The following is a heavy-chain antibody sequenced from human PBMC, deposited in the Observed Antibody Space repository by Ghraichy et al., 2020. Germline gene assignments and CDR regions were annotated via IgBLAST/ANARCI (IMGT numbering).Heavy chain of an antibody. D-gene: IGHD4-23*01. J-gene: IGHJ6*02. CDR2: INHGGDT. CDR3: ARGGVTVVVSDYYGLDV. V-gene: IGHV4-34*01. Sequence: SQTLSLTCAVYGGSFSGYYWSWIHQTPGKGLEWIGEINHGGDTSYNPSLKSRVTISVDTSKTQISLKMTSLTAADTAVYYCARGGVTVVVSDYYGLDVWGQGTTVTVAS. CDR1: GGSFSGYY.